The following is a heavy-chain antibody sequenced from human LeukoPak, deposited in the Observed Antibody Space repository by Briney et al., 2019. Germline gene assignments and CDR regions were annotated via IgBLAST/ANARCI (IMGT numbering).Heavy chain of an antibody. Sequence: AGGSLRLSCAASGFTFTTYAMTWVRQAPGKGLEWVSSIGAGGAATFYSDSVKGRFTISRDNSMNTLYLQMNSLRADDTAVYYCGRPTKFWLIQGDGVDVWGQGTTVIVSS. CDR1: GFTFTTYA. CDR3: GRPTKFWLIQGDGVDV. J-gene: IGHJ6*02. D-gene: IGHD6-19*01. CDR2: IGAGGAAT. V-gene: IGHV3-23*01.